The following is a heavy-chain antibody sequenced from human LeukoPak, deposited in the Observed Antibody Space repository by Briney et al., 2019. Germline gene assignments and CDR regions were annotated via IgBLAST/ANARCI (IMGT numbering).Heavy chain of an antibody. V-gene: IGHV4-59*01. CDR1: GGSISDYY. CDR3: ARYSGYDYSFEY. J-gene: IGHJ4*02. CDR2: IYYSGST. Sequence: SETLPLTCTVSGGSISDYYWSWIRQPPGKGLEWIGYIYYSGSTNYNPSLKSRVTISVDTSKNQFSLKLSSVTAADTAVYYCARYSGYDYSFEYWGQGTLVTVSS. D-gene: IGHD5-12*01.